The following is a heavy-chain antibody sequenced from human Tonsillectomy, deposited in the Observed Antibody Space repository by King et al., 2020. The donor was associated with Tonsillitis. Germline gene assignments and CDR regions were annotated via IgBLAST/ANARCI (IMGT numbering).Heavy chain of an antibody. CDR1: GVSISSYH. V-gene: IGHV4-59*01. Sequence: QLQESGPGLVKPSETLSLTCTVSGVSISSYHWSWIRQPPGKGLEWIGYISYSGSTNYNPSLKSRVTISVDTSKNQFSLKLSSVTAADTAVYYCARDRSYGFLFDYWGQGTLVTVSS. CDR3: ARDRSYGFLFDY. CDR2: ISYSGST. D-gene: IGHD5-18*01. J-gene: IGHJ4*02.